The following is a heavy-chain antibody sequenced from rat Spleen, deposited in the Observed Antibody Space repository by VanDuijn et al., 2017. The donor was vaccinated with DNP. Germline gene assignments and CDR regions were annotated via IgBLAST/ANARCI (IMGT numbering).Heavy chain of an antibody. Sequence: QVQLKESGPGMVQPSQTLSLTCTVSGFSLTDYSAHWVRQPPGKGLEWIAAISSGGSSYFNLALKSRLSIRRDTSKSQVFLKMNSLQTEDTAIYFCTRGDYWGQGVMVTVSS. CDR1: GFSLTDYS. CDR3: TRGDY. J-gene: IGHJ2*01. CDR2: ISSGGSS. V-gene: IGHV2-19*01.